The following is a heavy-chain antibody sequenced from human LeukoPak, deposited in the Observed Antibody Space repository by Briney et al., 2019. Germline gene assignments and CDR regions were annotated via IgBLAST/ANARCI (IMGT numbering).Heavy chain of an antibody. J-gene: IGHJ4*02. Sequence: PGGSLRLSCAASGFTFSRYAMHWVRQAPGKGLEWVANIKQDGSEKYYVDSVKGRFTISRDNAKNSLYLQMNSLRAEDTAVYYCARSPREQWLVPLDYWGQGTLVTVSS. CDR1: GFTFSRYA. CDR3: ARSPREQWLVPLDY. D-gene: IGHD6-19*01. CDR2: IKQDGSEK. V-gene: IGHV3-7*01.